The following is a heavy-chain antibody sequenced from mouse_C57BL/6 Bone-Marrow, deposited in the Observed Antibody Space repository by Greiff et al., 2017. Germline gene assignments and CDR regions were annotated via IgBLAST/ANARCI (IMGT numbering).Heavy chain of an antibody. J-gene: IGHJ3*01. D-gene: IGHD1-1*01. V-gene: IGHV5-4*03. CDR3: ARGENYYGTLFAY. Sequence: EVKLMESGGGLVKPGGSLKLSCAASGFTFSSYAMSWVRQTPEKRLEWVATISDGGSYTYYPDNVKGRFTISRDNAKNNLYLQMSHLKSEDTAMYYCARGENYYGTLFAYWGQGTLVTVSA. CDR2: ISDGGSYT. CDR1: GFTFSSYA.